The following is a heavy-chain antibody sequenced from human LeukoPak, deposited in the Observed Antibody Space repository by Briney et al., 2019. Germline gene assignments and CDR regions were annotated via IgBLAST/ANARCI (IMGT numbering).Heavy chain of an antibody. D-gene: IGHD3-16*01. CDR1: GYSISSGYY. CDR3: ARDPDGGPDY. CDR2: IYHSGST. J-gene: IGHJ4*02. Sequence: SETLSLTCAVSGYSISSGYYWGWIRQPPGKGLEWIGSIYHSGSTYYNPSLKSRVTISVDTSKNQFSLKLSSVTAADTAAYYCARDPDGGPDYWGQGTLVTVSS. V-gene: IGHV4-38-2*02.